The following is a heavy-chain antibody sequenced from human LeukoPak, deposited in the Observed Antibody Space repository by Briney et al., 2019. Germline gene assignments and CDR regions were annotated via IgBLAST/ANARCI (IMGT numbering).Heavy chain of an antibody. V-gene: IGHV3-66*01. CDR3: ARGLTVGATGVWAFDI. Sequence: GGSLRLSCAASGFTVSNNYMTWVRQAPGKGLEWVSVMYRVRNTYYADFVKGRFTISRDNFKNTLHLQMNSLRVEDTALYYCARGLTVGATGVWAFDIWGQGTMVTVSS. CDR1: GFTVSNNY. CDR2: MYRVRNT. D-gene: IGHD1-26*01. J-gene: IGHJ3*02.